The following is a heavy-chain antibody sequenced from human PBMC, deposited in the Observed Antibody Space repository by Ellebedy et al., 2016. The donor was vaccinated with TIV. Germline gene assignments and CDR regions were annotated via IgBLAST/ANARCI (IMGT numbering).Heavy chain of an antibody. Sequence: GGSLRLXXAASGFTFDDYAMHWVRQAPGKGLEWVSGISWNSGSIGYADSVKGRFTISRDNAKNSLYLQMNSLRAEDTALYYCAKGSWEQLVEGGYDYWGQGTLVTVSS. D-gene: IGHD6-6*01. CDR2: ISWNSGSI. CDR3: AKGSWEQLVEGGYDY. V-gene: IGHV3-9*01. J-gene: IGHJ4*02. CDR1: GFTFDDYA.